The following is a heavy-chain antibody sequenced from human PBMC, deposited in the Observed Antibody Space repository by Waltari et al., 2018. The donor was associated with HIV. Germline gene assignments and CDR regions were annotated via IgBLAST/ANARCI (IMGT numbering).Heavy chain of an antibody. CDR3: ASSRGGPANY. J-gene: IGHJ4*02. Sequence: EVRLVESGGGLVQPGGSLRLSRAASEFNFRNYWMKWARQAPGKGMEWVANIRQECIEKSDPEPFGGRFTTASDNANNSLFPQMNSLRVGDSATYYVASSRGGPANYWGQGTLVTVSS. V-gene: IGHV3-7*01. CDR1: EFNFRNYW. CDR2: IRQECIEK. D-gene: IGHD3-16*01.